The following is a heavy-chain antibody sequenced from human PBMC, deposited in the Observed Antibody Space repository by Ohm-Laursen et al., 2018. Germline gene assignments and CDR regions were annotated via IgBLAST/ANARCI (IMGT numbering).Heavy chain of an antibody. J-gene: IGHJ4*02. CDR2: YDWDDDK. D-gene: IGHD4-17*01. V-gene: IGHV2-70*16. CDR3: ARPRPYGDYSSDFDY. Sequence: TQTLTLTSTFSGFSLSTSGMCVSWIRQPPGKALEWLARYDWDDDKFYSTSLKTRLTISKDTSKNQVVLKMTNMDPVNTATYYWARPRPYGDYSSDFDYWGQGTLVTASS. CDR1: GFSLSTSGMC.